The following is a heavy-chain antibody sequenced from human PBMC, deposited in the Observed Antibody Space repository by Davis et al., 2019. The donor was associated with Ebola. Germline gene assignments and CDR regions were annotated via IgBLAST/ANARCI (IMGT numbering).Heavy chain of an antibody. CDR2: INSDGSST. J-gene: IGHJ4*02. D-gene: IGHD4-23*01. CDR1: GFTFSSYS. Sequence: GESLKISCAASGFTFSSYSMNWVRQAPGKGLVWVSRINSDGSSTSYADSVKGRFTISRDNAKNTLYLQMNSLRAEDTALYYCAKDRTTVGFDYWGQGTLVTVSS. V-gene: IGHV3-74*01. CDR3: AKDRTTVGFDY.